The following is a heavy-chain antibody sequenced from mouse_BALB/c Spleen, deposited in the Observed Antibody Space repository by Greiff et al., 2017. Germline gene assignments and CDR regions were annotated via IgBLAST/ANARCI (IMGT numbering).Heavy chain of an antibody. V-gene: IGHV5-12-2*01. CDR3: ARHGGFKYYFDY. CDR1: GFTFSSYT. CDR2: ISNGGGST. J-gene: IGHJ2*01. Sequence: EVKLVESGGGLVQPGGSLKLSCAASGFTFSSYTMSWVRQTPEKRLEWVAYISNGGGSTYYPDTVKGRFTISRDNAKNTLYLQMSSLKSEDTAMYYCARHGGFKYYFDYWGQGTTLTVSS.